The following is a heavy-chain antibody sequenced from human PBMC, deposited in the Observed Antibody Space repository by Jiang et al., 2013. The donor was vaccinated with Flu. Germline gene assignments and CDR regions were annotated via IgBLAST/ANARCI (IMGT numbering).Heavy chain of an antibody. CDR3: VHSPYAVVTSYYYYGMDV. CDR1: GLSLTTNGVG. J-gene: IGHJ6*02. V-gene: IGHV2-5*01. CDR2: IYWNDDK. Sequence: KPTQTLTLTCIFSGLSLTTNGVGVGWIRQPPGKALEWLALIYWNDDKRYNPSLRSRLTITKDTSKNQVVLRMTNMDPVDTARYYCVHSPYAVVTSYYYYGMDVWGQGITVTVSS. D-gene: IGHD3-22*01.